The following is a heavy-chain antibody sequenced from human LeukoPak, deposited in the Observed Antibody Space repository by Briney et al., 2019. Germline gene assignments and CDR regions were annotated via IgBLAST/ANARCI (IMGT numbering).Heavy chain of an antibody. J-gene: IGHJ4*02. CDR2: IIISSSTI. Sequence: QPGGALKLSCAPSGFTFSTYSMSWVRQAPGKGLGWVSYIIISSSTIYYADSVKGPFTISRDNAKKPLYLQMNSLRDEDTAVYYCARESKTVAGLDYWGKGTVVPVSS. V-gene: IGHV3-48*02. CDR3: ARESKTVAGLDY. CDR1: GFTFSTYS. D-gene: IGHD6-19*01.